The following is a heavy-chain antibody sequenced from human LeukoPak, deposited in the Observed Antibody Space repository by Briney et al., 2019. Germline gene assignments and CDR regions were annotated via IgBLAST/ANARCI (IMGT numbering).Heavy chain of an antibody. CDR3: ARLYYYDSSGYYPADHHFDY. D-gene: IGHD3-22*01. CDR2: IYYSGST. J-gene: IGHJ4*02. V-gene: IGHV4-59*08. Sequence: SETLSLTCTVSGGSISSYYWSWIRQPPGKGLEWIGYIYYSGSTNYNPSLKSRVTISVDTFKNQFSLKLSSVTAADTAVYYCARLYYYDSSGYYPADHHFDYWGQGTLVTVSS. CDR1: GGSISSYY.